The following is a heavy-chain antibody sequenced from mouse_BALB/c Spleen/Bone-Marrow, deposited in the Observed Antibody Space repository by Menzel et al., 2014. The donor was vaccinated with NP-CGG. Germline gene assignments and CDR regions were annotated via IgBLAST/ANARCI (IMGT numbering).Heavy chain of an antibody. V-gene: IGHV1-54*01. CDR1: GYAFTDYL. Sequence: VQLQQSGAELVRPGASVKVSCKASGYAFTDYLMQWLKQRPGQGLEWIGVINPGSDSTDYNEKFKDKATLTADKSSSTAYMQLSSLTSDDSAVYFCARSGACFDYWGQGTPVTVSS. CDR2: INPGSDST. J-gene: IGHJ2*01. CDR3: ARSGACFDY.